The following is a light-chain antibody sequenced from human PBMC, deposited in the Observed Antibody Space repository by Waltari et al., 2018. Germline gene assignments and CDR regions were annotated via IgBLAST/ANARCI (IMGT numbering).Light chain of an antibody. Sequence: QSALTQPASVSGTPGQSITISCSGTGSDIGGNKYVSWYQQPPGQAPKVIIYDVTSRPSGVSDRFSGSKSGNTAFLTISGLQAEDEADYYCSSYVTTRVIFGGGTKVTVL. CDR1: GSDIGGNKY. CDR3: SSYVTTRVI. CDR2: DVT. V-gene: IGLV2-14*03. J-gene: IGLJ2*01.